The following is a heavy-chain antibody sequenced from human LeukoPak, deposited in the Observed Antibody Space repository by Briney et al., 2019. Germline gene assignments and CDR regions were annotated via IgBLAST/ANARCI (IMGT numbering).Heavy chain of an antibody. CDR3: ARDEGANWFDP. Sequence: SETLSLTCTVSGGSIGSYYWSWIRQPPGKELEWIGYMYYSGATNYNPSLKSRVTMSIDTSKNQFSLKLSSVTAADTAVYYCARDEGANWFDPWGQGTLVTVSS. D-gene: IGHD4/OR15-4a*01. CDR1: GGSIGSYY. V-gene: IGHV4-59*12. CDR2: MYYSGAT. J-gene: IGHJ5*02.